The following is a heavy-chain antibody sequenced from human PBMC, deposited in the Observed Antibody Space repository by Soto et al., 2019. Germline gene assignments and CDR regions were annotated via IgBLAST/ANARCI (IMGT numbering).Heavy chain of an antibody. V-gene: IGHV1-69*12. Sequence: QVHLVQSGAEVKKPGSSVKVSCKASGGTFSRYGFSWVRQAPGQGPEWMGGIIPMFVTAHYAQKFQGRITITADASTRTQYMEMSSLRSEDTAVYYCASGILGYSSGWHGGNWCQGPPVIVSS. CDR3: ASGILGYSSGWHGGN. CDR1: GGTFSRYG. CDR2: IIPMFVTA. D-gene: IGHD6-19*01. J-gene: IGHJ4*02.